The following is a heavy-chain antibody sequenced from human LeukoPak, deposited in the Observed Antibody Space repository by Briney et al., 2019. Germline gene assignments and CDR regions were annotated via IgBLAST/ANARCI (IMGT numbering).Heavy chain of an antibody. J-gene: IGHJ4*02. CDR2: IYSGGST. CDR3: AKEEYHCSSTSCYDYFDY. CDR1: GFTVSSNY. Sequence: GGSLRLSCAASGFTVSSNYMSWVRQAPGKGLEWVSVIYSGGSTYYADSVKGRFTISRDNSKNTLYLQMNSLRAEDTAVYYCAKEEYHCSSTSCYDYFDYWGQGTLVTVSS. D-gene: IGHD2-2*01. V-gene: IGHV3-53*01.